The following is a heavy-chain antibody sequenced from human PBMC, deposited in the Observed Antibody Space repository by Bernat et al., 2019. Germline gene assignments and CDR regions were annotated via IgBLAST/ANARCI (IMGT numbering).Heavy chain of an antibody. V-gene: IGHV3-11*01. CDR3: ARSRPEYYFDY. Sequence: QVQLVESGGGLVKPGGSLRLSCAASGFIFSDYYMGWVRQAPGKGLEWVSYISNSGSNIYYADSVRGRFTISRDNAKNSLYLQMNSLRAEDTAVYYCARSRPEYYFDYWGQGTLVTVS. J-gene: IGHJ4*02. CDR1: GFIFSDYY. CDR2: ISNSGSNI.